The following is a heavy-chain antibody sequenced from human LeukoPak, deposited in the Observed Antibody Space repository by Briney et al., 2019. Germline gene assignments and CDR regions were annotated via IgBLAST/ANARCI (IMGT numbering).Heavy chain of an antibody. V-gene: IGHV4-4*07. Sequence: PSETLSLTCSVSGGSFSSYDWSWIRQPAGKGLEWIGRIYSSGSTNYNPSLKSRVTMSADTSKNQFSLKPNSVTAADTAVYYCARGDSGMKGMDVWGQGTTVTVSS. CDR3: ARGDSGMKGMDV. D-gene: IGHD3-10*01. J-gene: IGHJ6*02. CDR2: IYSSGST. CDR1: GGSFSSYD.